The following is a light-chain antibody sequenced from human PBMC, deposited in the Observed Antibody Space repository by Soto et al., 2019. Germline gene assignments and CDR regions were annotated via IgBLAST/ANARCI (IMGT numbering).Light chain of an antibody. CDR1: SSDVGAYNY. CDR3: SSYAGSNIYV. Sequence: QSVLTQPPSASGSPGQSVTISCTGTSSDVGAYNYLSWYQQHPGKAPKLMIYEVSKRPSGVPDRFSGSKSRNTASLTVSGLQAEDEADYYCSSYAGSNIYVFGTGTKLTVL. V-gene: IGLV2-8*01. CDR2: EVS. J-gene: IGLJ1*01.